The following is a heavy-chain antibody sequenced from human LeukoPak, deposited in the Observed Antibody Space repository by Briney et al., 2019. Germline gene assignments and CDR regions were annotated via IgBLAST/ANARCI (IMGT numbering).Heavy chain of an antibody. CDR1: GGSISRYY. CDR2: TYYSGST. V-gene: IGHV4-59*01. Sequence: SETLSLTCTVSGGSISRYYWSWIRQPPEKGLEWIGYTYYSGSTKYNPALKGRVTISVDTSKRHSSLTLSSVTAADTAVYYCATVIGATSTQPRSWQQLVQYYFDYWGQGTLVTVSS. D-gene: IGHD6-13*01. CDR3: ATVIGATSTQPRSWQQLVQYYFDY. J-gene: IGHJ4*02.